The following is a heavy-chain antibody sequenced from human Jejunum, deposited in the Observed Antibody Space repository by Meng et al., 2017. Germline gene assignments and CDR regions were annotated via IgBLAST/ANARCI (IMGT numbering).Heavy chain of an antibody. CDR1: GGSISSSDW. D-gene: IGHD3-16*02. V-gene: IGHV4-4*02. CDR2: IHHSGST. Sequence: QGQPQESGPGLLKPSGTLSLTCGVSGGSISSSDWWSWVRQPPGKGLEWIGEIHHSGSTNYNPSLKSRVTISVDKSKNQFSLKLSSVTAADTAVYYCAREWSGSFRHFDYWGQGTLVTVSS. CDR3: AREWSGSFRHFDY. J-gene: IGHJ4*02.